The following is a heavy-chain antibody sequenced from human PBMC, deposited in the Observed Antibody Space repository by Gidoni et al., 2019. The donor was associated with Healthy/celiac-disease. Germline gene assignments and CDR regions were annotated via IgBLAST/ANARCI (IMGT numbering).Heavy chain of an antibody. Sequence: QVQLVQSGAEVQTPGSSVKVSCKASGGTFSSYAISWVRQAPGQGLEWMGGIIPIFGTANYAQKFQGRVTITADESTSTAYMELSSLRSEDTAVYYCAREDQITMVRGGFQHWGQGTLVTVSS. CDR3: AREDQITMVRGGFQH. V-gene: IGHV1-69*01. D-gene: IGHD3-10*01. CDR1: GGTFSSYA. CDR2: IIPIFGTA. J-gene: IGHJ1*01.